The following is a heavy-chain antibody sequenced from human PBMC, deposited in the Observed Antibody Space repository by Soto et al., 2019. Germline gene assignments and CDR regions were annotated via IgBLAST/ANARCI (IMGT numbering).Heavy chain of an antibody. Sequence: QAQLVESGGGVVQPGRSLRLSCAASGFAFSSYGMHWVRQAPGTGLEWVAVISYDGSLQHYADSVKGRFTISRDNSKNMVLLQISSLRAEDTAVYYCVSDRGYGHASVPYSWGQGTLVRVSS. J-gene: IGHJ4*02. CDR3: VSDRGYGHASVPYS. CDR2: ISYDGSLQ. D-gene: IGHD5-18*01. V-gene: IGHV3-30*03. CDR1: GFAFSSYG.